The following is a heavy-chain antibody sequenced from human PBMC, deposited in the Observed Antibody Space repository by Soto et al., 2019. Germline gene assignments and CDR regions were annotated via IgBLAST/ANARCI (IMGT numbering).Heavy chain of an antibody. V-gene: IGHV3-23*01. Sequence: GGSLRLSCVASGFTFSSYAMSWVRQAPGQRLEWVATFSGGRDTTWHADSVRGRFTISRDNSKNTLYLQMNSLRPEDTAVFYCAKERMEQYQLLPFFDYWGQGTLVTVSS. CDR1: GFTFSSYA. D-gene: IGHD2-2*01. J-gene: IGHJ4*02. CDR3: AKERMEQYQLLPFFDY. CDR2: FSGGRDTT.